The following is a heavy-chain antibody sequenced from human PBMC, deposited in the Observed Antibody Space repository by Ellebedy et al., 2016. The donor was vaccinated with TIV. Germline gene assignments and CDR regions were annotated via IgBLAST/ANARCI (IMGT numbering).Heavy chain of an antibody. J-gene: IGHJ5*02. CDR3: ARGFYEKFDP. V-gene: IGHV1-18*01. D-gene: IGHD2/OR15-2a*01. CDR2: ISAYNGDT. Sequence: ASVKVSCKASGYTFTSYGISWVRQAPGQGLEWMGWISAYNGDTNYAQKFQGRVTMTTNTFTTTAYMELRSLTSDDTAVYYCARGFYEKFDPWGQGTLVTVSS. CDR1: GYTFTSYG.